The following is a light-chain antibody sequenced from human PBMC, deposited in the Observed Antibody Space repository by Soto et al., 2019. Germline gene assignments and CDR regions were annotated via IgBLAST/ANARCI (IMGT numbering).Light chain of an antibody. CDR3: QYYDSSLSGYV. V-gene: IGLV1-40*01. CDR2: GNS. J-gene: IGLJ1*01. CDR1: SSNIGAGYD. Sequence: QSVLTQPPSVSGAPGQRVTISCTGSSSNIGAGYDVHWYQQLPGTAPKLLIYGNSNRPSGVPDRFSGSKSGTSASLAITGLQAEEEADHCGQYYDSSLSGYVFGTGTKLTVL.